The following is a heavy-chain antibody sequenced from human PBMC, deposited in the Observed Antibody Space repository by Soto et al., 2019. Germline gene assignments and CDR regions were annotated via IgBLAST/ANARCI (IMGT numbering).Heavy chain of an antibody. CDR1: GFTFSSYA. D-gene: IGHD2-15*01. Sequence: PGGSLRLSCAASGFTFSSYAMTWVRQAPGKGLEWVSSVAGSGGSTYYADSVKGRFTISRDNFKNTLYLQINSLRADDTAVYYCAKGGSVGYHFDYWGQGTLVTVSS. CDR2: VAGSGGST. CDR3: AKGGSVGYHFDY. V-gene: IGHV3-23*01. J-gene: IGHJ4*02.